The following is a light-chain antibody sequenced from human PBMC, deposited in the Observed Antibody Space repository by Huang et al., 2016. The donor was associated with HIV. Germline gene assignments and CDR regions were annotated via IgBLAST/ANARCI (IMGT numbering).Light chain of an antibody. Sequence: EIVLTQSPGTLSLSPGERATLSCRASQSINSNFFVWYQQKLGQAPRLLIYGSSNRASGSPDRFTGSGSGTDFTLTISRLEPEDFAVYYCQQYGSSPSTFGQGTKVEI. V-gene: IGKV3-20*01. J-gene: IGKJ1*01. CDR3: QQYGSSPST. CDR1: QSINSNF. CDR2: GSS.